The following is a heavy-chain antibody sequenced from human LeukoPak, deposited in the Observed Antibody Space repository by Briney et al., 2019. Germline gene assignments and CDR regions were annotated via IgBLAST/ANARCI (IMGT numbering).Heavy chain of an antibody. CDR3: TKGENGMDV. J-gene: IGHJ6*02. Sequence: PGGSLRLSCAASGFTSFSNYSMNWVRQAPGKGLEWVSSITSSSTYVYHADSVKGRFTISRDNAKNSLYLQMNSLRAEDTATYCCTKGENGMDVWGQGTTVTVSS. CDR1: GFTSFSNYS. V-gene: IGHV3-21*01. CDR2: ITSSSTYV. D-gene: IGHD1-26*01.